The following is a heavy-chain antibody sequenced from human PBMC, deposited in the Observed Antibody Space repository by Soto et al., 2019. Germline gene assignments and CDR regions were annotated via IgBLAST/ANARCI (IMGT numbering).Heavy chain of an antibody. CDR2: ISVYNGNT. CDR3: ARPLLKYCGGDCSFDY. Sequence: QVQLVQSGAEVKKPGASVKVSCKASGYTFTSYGISWVRQAPGQGLEWMGWISVYNGNTNYAQKLRGRVTMTTDTSTSTAYMELRSLRSDDTAVYYCARPLLKYCGGDCSFDYWGQGTLVTVSS. J-gene: IGHJ4*02. V-gene: IGHV1-18*04. D-gene: IGHD2-21*02. CDR1: GYTFTSYG.